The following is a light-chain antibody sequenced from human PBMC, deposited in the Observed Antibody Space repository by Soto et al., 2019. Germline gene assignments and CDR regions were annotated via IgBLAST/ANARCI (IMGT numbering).Light chain of an antibody. CDR3: GTWDSALSLWL. J-gene: IGLJ3*02. V-gene: IGLV1-51*01. Sequence: QTVLTQPPSVSAAPGQKVTISGSGGGSNTGNNFVSWYQQFPETAPKLLIYDTDKRPSGIPDRFSGSKSGTSATLGITRLQTGDEADYYCGTWDSALSLWLFGGGTKVTVL. CDR1: GSNTGNNF. CDR2: DTD.